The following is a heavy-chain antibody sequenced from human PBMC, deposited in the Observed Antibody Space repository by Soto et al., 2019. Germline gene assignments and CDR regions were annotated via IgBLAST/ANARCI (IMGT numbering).Heavy chain of an antibody. CDR3: ARFFGNAFDI. V-gene: IGHV4-39*01. D-gene: IGHD3-16*01. J-gene: IGHJ3*02. Sequence: QLQLRESGPGLVKPSETLSLTCSVSGGSISSSSFNWDWIRQPPGKGLEWIGTIYYDGSTDYNPSRKCQAIISVDTSKNELSLKLPSMTAAYTAVYYCARFFGNAFDIWGHGKVVTDS. CDR1: GGSISSSSFN. CDR2: IYYDGST.